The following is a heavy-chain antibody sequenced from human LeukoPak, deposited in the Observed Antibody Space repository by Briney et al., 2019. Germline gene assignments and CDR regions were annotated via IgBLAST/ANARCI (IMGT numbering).Heavy chain of an antibody. Sequence: SETLSLTCAVYGGSFSGYYWSWIRQSPGKGLEWIGEINHRGSTNYNPSLKSRLTISVDPSKNQFSLKLNSVTAADTAVYYCARRRQYDSSLFWNFDLWGRGTLVTVSS. CDR3: ARRRQYDSSLFWNFDL. D-gene: IGHD6-6*01. CDR1: GGSFSGYY. CDR2: INHRGST. V-gene: IGHV4-34*01. J-gene: IGHJ2*01.